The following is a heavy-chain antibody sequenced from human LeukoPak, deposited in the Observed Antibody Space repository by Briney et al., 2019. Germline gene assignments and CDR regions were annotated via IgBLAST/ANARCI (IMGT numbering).Heavy chain of an antibody. D-gene: IGHD3-10*01. CDR3: ARVDELPFHFDY. CDR2: ISAYNGNT. CDR1: GYTFTSYG. Sequence: AASVTVSFTASGYTFTSYGISWVRQAPGQGLEWMGWISAYNGNTNYAQKLQGRVTMTTDTSTSTAYMELRSLRSDDTAVYYCARVDELPFHFDYWGQGTLVTVSS. V-gene: IGHV1-18*01. J-gene: IGHJ4*02.